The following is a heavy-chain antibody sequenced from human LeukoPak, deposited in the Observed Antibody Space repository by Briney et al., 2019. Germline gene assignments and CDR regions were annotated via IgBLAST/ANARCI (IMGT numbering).Heavy chain of an antibody. J-gene: IGHJ4*02. CDR3: ARLTAIGDYYFDY. D-gene: IGHD4-17*01. CDR2: IYYSGST. CDR1: GGSISSYY. V-gene: IGHV4-59*08. Sequence: SETLSLTCTVSGGSISSYYWSWIRQPPGKGLEWIGYIYYSGSTNYNPSLKSRVTISVDTSKNQFSLKLSSVTAADTAVYYCARLTAIGDYYFDYWGQGTLVTVSS.